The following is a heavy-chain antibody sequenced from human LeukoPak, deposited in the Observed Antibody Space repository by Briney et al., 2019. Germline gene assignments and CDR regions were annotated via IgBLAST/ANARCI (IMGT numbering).Heavy chain of an antibody. CDR2: ISIYNGKT. Sequence: ASVKVSCKASGYTFSSYGISWVRQAPGQGREWMGWISIYNGKTNYAQKVQGRVTVTTDTPTSTAYMELRSLRSDDTAVYYCARVISSSWEDSYFMDVWGEGTTVTVSS. V-gene: IGHV1-18*01. D-gene: IGHD6-13*01. CDR1: GYTFSSYG. CDR3: ARVISSSWEDSYFMDV. J-gene: IGHJ6*03.